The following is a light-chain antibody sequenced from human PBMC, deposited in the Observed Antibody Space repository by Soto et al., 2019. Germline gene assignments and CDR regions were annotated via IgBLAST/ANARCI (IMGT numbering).Light chain of an antibody. CDR2: AAS. CDR3: LQHHTYPYT. CDR1: QGIGNN. J-gene: IGKJ2*01. V-gene: IGKV1-17*01. Sequence: DIQMTQSPSSLSASVGDRVTITCRASQGIGNNLGWFQQKVGRAPKRLIYAASSLEGGVPLRFSGSGSGTEFTLTISGLQPEDFATYYCLQHHTYPYTSGQGTKLEIK.